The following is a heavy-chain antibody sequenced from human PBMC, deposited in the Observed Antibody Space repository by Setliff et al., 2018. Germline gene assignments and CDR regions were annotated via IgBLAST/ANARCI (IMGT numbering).Heavy chain of an antibody. CDR2: IYAGDSAT. J-gene: IGHJ3*02. CDR3: ARPRYSSTWYEVGAFDI. D-gene: IGHD6-13*01. V-gene: IGHV5-51*01. Sequence: GESLKISCKASGYSFTSYSIGWVRQMPGKGLEWMGIIYAGDSATRYSPSFQGQVTISADKSISTAYLRWSSLEASDTAMYYCARPRYSSTWYEVGAFDIWGQGTMVTVSS. CDR1: GYSFTSYS.